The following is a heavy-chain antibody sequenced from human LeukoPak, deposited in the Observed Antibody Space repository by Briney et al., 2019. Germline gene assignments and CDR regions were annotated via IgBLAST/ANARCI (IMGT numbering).Heavy chain of an antibody. CDR3: ARAIAVAGYYFDY. CDR1: GFTFSSYA. J-gene: IGHJ4*02. D-gene: IGHD6-19*01. Sequence: GGSLRLSCAASGFTFSSYAMSWVRQAPGKGLEWVSSISGSGGSTYYADSVKGRFTISRDNSKNTLYLQMNSLRAEDTAVYYCARAIAVAGYYFDYWGQGTLVTVSS. V-gene: IGHV3-23*01. CDR2: ISGSGGST.